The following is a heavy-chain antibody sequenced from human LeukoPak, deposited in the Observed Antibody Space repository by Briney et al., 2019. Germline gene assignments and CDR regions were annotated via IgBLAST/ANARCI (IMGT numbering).Heavy chain of an antibody. CDR1: GFTFSSYG. J-gene: IGHJ4*02. Sequence: PGRSLRPSCAASGFTFSSYGFHWVRQAPGKGLEWVAVIWSDGSYKYYADSVKGRFTISRDDSKNTLYLQMNSLRAEETAVYYCARDFSIQLFDYWGQGTLVTVFS. CDR2: IWSDGSYK. V-gene: IGHV3-33*01. D-gene: IGHD5-24*01. CDR3: ARDFSIQLFDY.